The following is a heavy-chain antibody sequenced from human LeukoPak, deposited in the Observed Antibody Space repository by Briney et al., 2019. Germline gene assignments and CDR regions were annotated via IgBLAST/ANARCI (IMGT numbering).Heavy chain of an antibody. CDR2: ITEDGSDK. CDR3: ARPRSTGCLDY. V-gene: IGHV3-7*04. D-gene: IGHD6-19*01. CDR1: GFTFTGYW. J-gene: IGHJ4*02. Sequence: GESLRLSCAASGFTFTGYWMSWVRQAPGKGPEWVASITEDGSDKYYVDSVMGRFAISRDNSKNSLYLHMNSLRAEDTAVYYCARPRSTGCLDYWGQGTLVTVSS.